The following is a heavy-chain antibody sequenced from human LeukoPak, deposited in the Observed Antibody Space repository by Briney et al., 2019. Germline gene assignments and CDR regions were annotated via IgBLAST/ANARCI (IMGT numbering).Heavy chain of an antibody. CDR3: ARGPRTGDYYYYYYYMDV. CDR1: GFTFSSYA. D-gene: IGHD3-10*01. CDR2: ISYDGSNK. V-gene: IGHV3-30-3*01. Sequence: GGSLRLSCAASGFTFSSYAMHWVRQAPGKGLEWVAVISYDGSNKYYADSVKGRFTISRDNSKNTLYLQMNSLRAEDTAVYYCARGPRTGDYYYYYYYMDVWGKGTTVTVSS. J-gene: IGHJ6*03.